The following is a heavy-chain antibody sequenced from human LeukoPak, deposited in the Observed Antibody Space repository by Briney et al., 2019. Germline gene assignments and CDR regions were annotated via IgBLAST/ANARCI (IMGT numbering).Heavy chain of an antibody. V-gene: IGHV4-31*03. CDR1: GGSISSGGYY. D-gene: IGHD3-10*01. CDR2: IYYSGST. CDR3: ARSRVRGPNVFDI. J-gene: IGHJ3*02. Sequence: SETLSLTCTVSGGSISSGGYYWSWIRQHPGKGLEWIGYIYYSGSTYYNPSLKSRVTISVDTSKNQFSLKLSSVTAADTAVYYCARSRVRGPNVFDIGGKGTMVTVFS.